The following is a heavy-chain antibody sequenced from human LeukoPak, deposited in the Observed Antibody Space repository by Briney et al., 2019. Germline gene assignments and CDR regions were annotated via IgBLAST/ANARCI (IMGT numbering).Heavy chain of an antibody. CDR3: ARTYYYDSGGPD. Sequence: GGSLRLSCAASGFTVRSNYMTWVRQAPGKGLEWVSVIYSGGTTYYADSVKGRFTISRDNSQNTLYLQMNSLRVEDTAVYYCARTYYYDSGGPDWGQGTLVTVSS. CDR2: IYSGGTT. CDR1: GFTVRSNY. D-gene: IGHD3-22*01. V-gene: IGHV3-66*01. J-gene: IGHJ4*02.